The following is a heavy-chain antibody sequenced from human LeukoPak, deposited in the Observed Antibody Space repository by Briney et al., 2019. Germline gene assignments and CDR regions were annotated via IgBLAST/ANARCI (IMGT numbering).Heavy chain of an antibody. D-gene: IGHD3-10*01. CDR3: AGIWSGTYFNY. Sequence: SQTLSLTCTVSGGSISSGGYYWSWIRQPPGKGLEWIGYIYHSGSTYYNPSLKSRATISVDRSKNQFSLKLSSVTAADTAVYYCAGIWSGTYFNYWGQGTLVTVSS. CDR1: GGSISSGGYY. J-gene: IGHJ4*02. CDR2: IYHSGST. V-gene: IGHV4-30-2*01.